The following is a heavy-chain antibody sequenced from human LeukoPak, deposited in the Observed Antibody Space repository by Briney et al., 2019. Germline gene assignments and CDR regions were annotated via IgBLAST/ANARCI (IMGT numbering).Heavy chain of an antibody. D-gene: IGHD4-17*01. J-gene: IGHJ3*02. CDR2: ISWNSGSI. V-gene: IGHV3-9*01. CDR1: GFTFSSYA. Sequence: PGGSLRLSCAASGFTFSSYAMHWVRQAPGKGLEWVSGISWNSGSIGYADSVKGRFTISRDNAKNSLYLQMNSLRAEDTALYYCAKAGITVTRDAFDIWGQGTMVTVSS. CDR3: AKAGITVTRDAFDI.